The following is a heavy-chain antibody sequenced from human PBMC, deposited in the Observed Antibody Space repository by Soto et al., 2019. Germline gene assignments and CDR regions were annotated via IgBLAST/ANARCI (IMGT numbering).Heavy chain of an antibody. D-gene: IGHD3-10*01. CDR1: GFTVSSNY. J-gene: IGHJ4*02. CDR2: IYTGDGT. Sequence: EVQLVESGGGLVQPGGSLRLSCAASGFTVSSNYMSWVRQAPGKGLEWVSVIYTGDGTYYADSVKGRFTISRDNSKNTLYLQMNSLRAEDKAVYYCARGQLLDVRWGQGTLVTVSS. V-gene: IGHV3-66*01. CDR3: ARGQLLDVR.